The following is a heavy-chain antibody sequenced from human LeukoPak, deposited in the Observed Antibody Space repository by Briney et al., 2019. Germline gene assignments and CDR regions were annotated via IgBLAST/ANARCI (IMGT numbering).Heavy chain of an antibody. CDR3: ARDSRRDGLPCAFDI. CDR1: GFTISSYD. CDR2: ISTSGPTI. Sequence: HPGGSLRLSCAASGFTISSYDMNWVRQAPGKGLEWISYISTSGPTIYYADSVKGRFTISRDNAKNSLYLQMNSLRAEDTAVYYCARDSRRDGLPCAFDIWGQGTMVTVSS. V-gene: IGHV3-48*03. J-gene: IGHJ3*02. D-gene: IGHD3/OR15-3a*01.